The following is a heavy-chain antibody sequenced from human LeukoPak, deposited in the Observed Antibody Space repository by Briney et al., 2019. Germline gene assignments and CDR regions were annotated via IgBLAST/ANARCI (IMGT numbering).Heavy chain of an antibody. J-gene: IGHJ4*02. D-gene: IGHD3-22*01. CDR2: ISGSGGST. V-gene: IGHV3-23*01. CDR1: GFTFSSYA. CDR3: AKSGSGYYYDSSGLDY. Sequence: GGSLRLSCAASGFTFSSYAMSWVRQAPEKGLEWVSAISGSGGSTYYADSVKGRFTISRDNSKNALYLQMNSLRAEDTAVYYCAKSGSGYYYDSSGLDYWGQGTLVTVSS.